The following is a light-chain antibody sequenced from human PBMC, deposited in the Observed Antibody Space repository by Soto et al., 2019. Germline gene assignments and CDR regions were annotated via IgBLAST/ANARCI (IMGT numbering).Light chain of an antibody. Sequence: DIQMTQSPSSLSASVGDRVTITCRASQGISNFLAWYQQKPGKVPKLLISAASTLQSGVPSRFKGSGPGADFTVISTSRRLVVGAIYYCQKYSSVITVDQGPLLDIK. V-gene: IGKV1-27*01. CDR2: AAS. CDR1: QGISNF. J-gene: IGKJ5*01. CDR3: QKYSSVIT.